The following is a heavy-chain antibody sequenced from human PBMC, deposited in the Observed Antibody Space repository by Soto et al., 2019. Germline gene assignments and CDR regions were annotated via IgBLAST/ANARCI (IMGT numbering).Heavy chain of an antibody. D-gene: IGHD6-13*01. CDR2: IYYSGST. CDR3: ASIAAENWFDP. Sequence: SETLSLTCTVSGGSISSSSYYWGWIRQPPGKGLEWIGSIYYSGSTYYNPSLKSRVTISVDTSKNQFSLKLSSVTAADTAVYYCASIAAENWFDPWGQGTLVTVSS. V-gene: IGHV4-39*01. CDR1: GGSISSSSYY. J-gene: IGHJ5*02.